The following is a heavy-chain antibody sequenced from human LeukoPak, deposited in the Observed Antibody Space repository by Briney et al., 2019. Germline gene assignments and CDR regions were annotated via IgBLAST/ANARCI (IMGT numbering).Heavy chain of an antibody. CDR3: RGVKGTDDY. CDR1: GFNFSNYV. J-gene: IGHJ4*02. Sequence: GGSLRLSCAASGFNFSNYVMHWVRQAPGKGLECVSAITINGDIIHYANSVKGRFTISRDNSRNTLSLQMGSLRAEDMAIYYCRGVKGTDDYWGRGTLVTVSS. CDR2: ITINGDII. D-gene: IGHD3-10*01. V-gene: IGHV3-64*01.